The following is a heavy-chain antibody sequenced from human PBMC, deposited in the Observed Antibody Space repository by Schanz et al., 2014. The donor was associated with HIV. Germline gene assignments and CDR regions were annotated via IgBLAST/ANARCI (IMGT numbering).Heavy chain of an antibody. Sequence: QVQVVESGGGVVQPGRSLTLSCATTGFPLRDYGMHWVRQAPGKGLEWVAVMSYDGVRKYLGDSVKGRFMISRDNSNNTLYLQMNSLRAEDTAVYFCTRGRFLERGGMDVWGQGTAVTVSS. CDR1: GFPLRDYG. D-gene: IGHD3-3*01. CDR3: TRGRFLERGGMDV. CDR2: MSYDGVRK. J-gene: IGHJ6*02. V-gene: IGHV3-30*03.